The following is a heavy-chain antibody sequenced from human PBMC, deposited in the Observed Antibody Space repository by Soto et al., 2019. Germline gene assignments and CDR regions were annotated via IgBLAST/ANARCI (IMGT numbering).Heavy chain of an antibody. D-gene: IGHD6-13*01. V-gene: IGHV3-23*01. CDR1: GFTFSSYA. J-gene: IGHJ3*02. CDR3: AKVIQGAAADDDAFDI. CDR2: ISGSGGST. Sequence: GGSLRLSCAASGFTFSSYAMSWVRQAPGKGLEWVSAISGSGGSTYYADSVKGRFTISRDNSKNTLYLQMNSLRAEDTAVYYCAKVIQGAAADDDAFDIWGQGTMVTVSS.